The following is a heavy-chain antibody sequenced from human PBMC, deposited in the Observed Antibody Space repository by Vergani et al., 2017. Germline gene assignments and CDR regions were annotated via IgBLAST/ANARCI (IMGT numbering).Heavy chain of an antibody. V-gene: IGHV4-59*08. CDR2: IYYSGST. Sequence: QVQLQESGPGLVKPSETLSLTCTVSGGSISSYYWSWIRQPPGKGLEWIGYIYYSGSTYYNPSLKSRVTISVDTSKNQFSLKLSSVTAADTAVYYCARSIVADGAFDIWGQGTMVTVSS. CDR3: ARSIVADGAFDI. D-gene: IGHD5-12*01. CDR1: GGSISSYY. J-gene: IGHJ3*02.